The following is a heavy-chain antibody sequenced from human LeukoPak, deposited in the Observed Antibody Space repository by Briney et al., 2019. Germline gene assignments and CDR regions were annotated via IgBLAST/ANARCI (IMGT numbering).Heavy chain of an antibody. Sequence: SVKVSCKASGGTFTSYAISWVRQAPGQGLEWKGGSIPIFGTANYAQKFQGRVTIITDESTSTAYMEPSSLRSEDTAVYYCARSSGSGRTKEPYYYYYMDVWGKGTTVTVSS. J-gene: IGHJ6*03. D-gene: IGHD3-10*01. CDR2: SIPIFGTA. CDR3: ARSSGSGRTKEPYYYYYMDV. V-gene: IGHV1-69*05. CDR1: GGTFTSYA.